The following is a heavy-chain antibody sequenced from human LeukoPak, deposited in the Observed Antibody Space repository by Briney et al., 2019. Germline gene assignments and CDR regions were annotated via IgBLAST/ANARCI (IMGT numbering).Heavy chain of an antibody. D-gene: IGHD2-21*02. CDR2: TNWDGNTT. CDR3: AKGDSGHDPSIHPPAAFNY. CDR1: GFTFDDYD. Sequence: GGSLRLSCVASGFTFDDYDMHWVRQARGKGLEWVCLTNWDGNTTFCADSVKGRFTISRDNIKSSLFLQMNSLRPEDSALYYCAKGDSGHDPSIHPPAAFNYWGQGTLVTVSS. J-gene: IGHJ4*02. V-gene: IGHV3-43D*03.